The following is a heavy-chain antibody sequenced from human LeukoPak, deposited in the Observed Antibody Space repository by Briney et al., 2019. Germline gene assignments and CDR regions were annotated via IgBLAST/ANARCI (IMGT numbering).Heavy chain of an antibody. CDR3: ARHQPLGYGGNSDAFDI. D-gene: IGHD4-23*01. V-gene: IGHV4-39*01. J-gene: IGHJ3*02. Sequence: PSETLSLTCTVSGGSISSSSYYWGWIRQPPGTGLEWIGSIYYSGSTYYNPSLKSRVTISVDTSKNQFSLKLSSVTAADTAVYYCARHQPLGYGGNSDAFDIWGQGTMVTVSS. CDR2: IYYSGST. CDR1: GGSISSSSYY.